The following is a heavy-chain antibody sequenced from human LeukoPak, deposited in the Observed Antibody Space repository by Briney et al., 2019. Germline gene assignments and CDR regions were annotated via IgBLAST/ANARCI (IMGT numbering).Heavy chain of an antibody. CDR2: IYYSGST. V-gene: IGHV4-59*01. Sequence: SETLSLTCTVSGGSISSYYWSWIRQPPGKGLEWIGYIYYSGSTNYNPSLKSRVTISVDTSKNQFSLKLSSVTAADTAVYYCARVVCSSTSCPNYYYYYMDVWGKGTTVTVSS. D-gene: IGHD2-2*01. CDR3: ARVVCSSTSCPNYYYYYMDV. J-gene: IGHJ6*03. CDR1: GGSISSYY.